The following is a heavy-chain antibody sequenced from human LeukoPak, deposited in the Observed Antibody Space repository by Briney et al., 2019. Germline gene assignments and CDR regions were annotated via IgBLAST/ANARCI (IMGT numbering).Heavy chain of an antibody. Sequence: PSETLSLTCTVASDSISSYYWSWIRQPPGKGLEWIGFIHNSGSTNYNPSLTSRLAMSLDTSKNQFSLNLNSVTAADTAVYYCARRIRGAADYWGQGTLVTVSS. CDR2: IHNSGST. D-gene: IGHD3-16*01. V-gene: IGHV4-59*01. J-gene: IGHJ4*02. CDR3: ARRIRGAADY. CDR1: SDSISSYY.